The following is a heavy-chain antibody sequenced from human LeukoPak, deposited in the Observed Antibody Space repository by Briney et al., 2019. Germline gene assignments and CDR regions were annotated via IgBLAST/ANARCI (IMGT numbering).Heavy chain of an antibody. CDR2: ISSSGSTI. CDR1: GGSFSGYY. CDR3: ARDLPLYSYGNFDY. J-gene: IGHJ4*02. D-gene: IGHD5-18*01. Sequence: PSETLSLTCAVYGGSFSGYYWSWIRQPPGKGLEWVSYISSSGSTIYYADSVKGRFTIFRDNAKNSLYLQMNSLRAEDTAVYYCARDLPLYSYGNFDYWGQGTLVTVSS. V-gene: IGHV3-11*04.